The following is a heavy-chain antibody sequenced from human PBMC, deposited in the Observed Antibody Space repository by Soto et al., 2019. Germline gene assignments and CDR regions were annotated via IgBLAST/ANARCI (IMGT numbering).Heavy chain of an antibody. CDR3: ARQIYDSDTGPNFQYYFDS. CDR1: GYSFAGYW. J-gene: IGHJ4*02. V-gene: IGHV5-10-1*01. D-gene: IGHD3-22*01. Sequence: GEAQKISCKGSGYSFAGYWITWVRPKPGKGLEWMGRIDPSDSQTYYSPSFRGHVTISVTKSITTVFLQWSSLRASDTAMYYCARQIYDSDTGPNFQYYFDSWGQGTPVTVSS. CDR2: IDPSDSQT.